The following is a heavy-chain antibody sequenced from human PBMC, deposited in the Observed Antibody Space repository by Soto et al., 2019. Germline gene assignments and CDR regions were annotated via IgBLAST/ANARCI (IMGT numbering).Heavy chain of an antibody. D-gene: IGHD4-17*01. CDR1: GFTFSSYS. CDR2: ISSSSSTI. Sequence: GGSLRLSCAASGFTFSSYSMNWVRQAPGKGLEWVSYISSSSSTIYYADSVKGRFTISRDNAKNSLYLQMNSLRDEDTAVYYCARDAALGDYGDSGGDVWGQGTTVTVSS. CDR3: ARDAALGDYGDSGGDV. V-gene: IGHV3-48*02. J-gene: IGHJ6*02.